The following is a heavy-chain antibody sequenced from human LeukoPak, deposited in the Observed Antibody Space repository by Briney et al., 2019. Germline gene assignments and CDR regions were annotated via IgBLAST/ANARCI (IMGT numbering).Heavy chain of an antibody. CDR3: AAGTAADF. D-gene: IGHD6-13*01. Sequence: PGGSLRLSCAASGFTFSSYSMNWVRQAPGKGLEWVSSISSSSRYIYYADSVKGRFTISRDNAKNTLYLQMDSLGVEDTAVYYCAAGTAADFWGQGTLVSVSS. CDR1: GFTFSSYS. V-gene: IGHV3-21*04. J-gene: IGHJ4*02. CDR2: ISSSSRYI.